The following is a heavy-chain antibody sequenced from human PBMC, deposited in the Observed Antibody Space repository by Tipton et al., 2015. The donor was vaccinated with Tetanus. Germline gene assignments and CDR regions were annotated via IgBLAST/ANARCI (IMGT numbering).Heavy chain of an antibody. CDR1: GVSISSNSYY. J-gene: IGHJ4*02. D-gene: IGHD6-19*01. CDR2: VFHSGTT. CDR3: ARWIAVTRTDFDF. Sequence: TLSLTCTVSGVSISSNSYYWGWIRQPPGKGLARIGTVFHSGTTYYNPSLKSRVTISVDTSKNQFSLKLTSVTAADTAVYYCARWIAVTRTDFDFRGQGSLVTFSS. V-gene: IGHV4-39*01.